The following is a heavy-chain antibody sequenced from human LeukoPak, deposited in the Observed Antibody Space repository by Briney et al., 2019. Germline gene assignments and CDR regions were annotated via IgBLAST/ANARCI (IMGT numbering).Heavy chain of an antibody. Sequence: ASVKVSCKASGGTFSSYAISWVRQAPGQGLEWMGGIIPIFGTANYAQKFQGRVTITADKSTSTAYMELSSLRSDDTAVYYCARVHSALLWFGDGAFDIWGQGTMVTVSS. D-gene: IGHD3-10*01. V-gene: IGHV1-69*06. J-gene: IGHJ3*02. CDR2: IIPIFGTA. CDR1: GGTFSSYA. CDR3: ARVHSALLWFGDGAFDI.